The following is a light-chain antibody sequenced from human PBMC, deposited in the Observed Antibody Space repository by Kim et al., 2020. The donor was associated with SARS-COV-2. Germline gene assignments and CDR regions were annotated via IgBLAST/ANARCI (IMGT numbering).Light chain of an antibody. CDR2: GAS. Sequence: PPGETAASSSSANQSVSSSYLAWYQQKPGQAPRLLIYGASSRATGIPDRFSGSGSGTDLTLTISRLEPEDFAVYYCQQYGGSPWTFGQGTKVDIK. CDR3: QQYGGSPWT. V-gene: IGKV3-20*01. CDR1: QSVSSSY. J-gene: IGKJ1*01.